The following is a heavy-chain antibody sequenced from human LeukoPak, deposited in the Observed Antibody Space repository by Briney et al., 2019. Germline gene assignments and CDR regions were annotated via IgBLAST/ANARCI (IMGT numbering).Heavy chain of an antibody. CDR2: INRDGSST. CDR3: VKEPTSYSSGWYFQH. CDR1: GFTFSTYW. V-gene: IGHV3-74*01. J-gene: IGHJ1*01. Sequence: PGGSLRLSCAASGFTFSTYWMHWVRQAPGKGLVWVSRINRDGSSTSYADSVKGRFTISRDNSKNTLELQMYSLGTEDTAVYYCVKEPTSYSSGWYFQHWGQGTLVTVSS. D-gene: IGHD6-25*01.